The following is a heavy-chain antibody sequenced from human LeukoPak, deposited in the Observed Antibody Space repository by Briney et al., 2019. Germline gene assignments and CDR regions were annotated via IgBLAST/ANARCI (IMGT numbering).Heavy chain of an antibody. CDR2: IKEDGSEK. Sequence: ETLSLTCAVYGGSFSGYYWSWVRQAPGKGLECVANIKEDGSEKNYVDSVKGRFTISRDNAKNSLYLQMNSLRAEDTAVYYCAKAVAARWLDPWGQGTLVIVSS. D-gene: IGHD6-19*01. CDR1: GGSFSGYY. V-gene: IGHV3-7*01. CDR3: AKAVAARWLDP. J-gene: IGHJ5*02.